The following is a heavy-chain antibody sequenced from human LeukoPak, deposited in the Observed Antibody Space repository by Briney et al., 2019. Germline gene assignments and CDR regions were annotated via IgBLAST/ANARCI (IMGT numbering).Heavy chain of an antibody. CDR2: INPNSGGT. CDR3: ARDPLNYDFWSGYYTGHYYFGY. V-gene: IGHV1-2*02. CDR1: GYTFTGYY. J-gene: IGHJ4*02. D-gene: IGHD3-3*01. Sequence: ASVKVSCKASGYTFTGYYMHWVRQAPGQGLEWMGWINPNSGGTNYAQKFQGRVTMTRDTSISTAYMELSRLRSDDTAVYYCARDPLNYDFWSGYYTGHYYFGYWGQGTLVTVSS.